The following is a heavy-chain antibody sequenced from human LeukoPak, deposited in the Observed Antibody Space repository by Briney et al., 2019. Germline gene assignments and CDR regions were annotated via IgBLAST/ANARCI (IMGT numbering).Heavy chain of an antibody. CDR1: GYRFTSYW. CDR2: IYPGDSDT. D-gene: IGHD6-19*01. V-gene: IGHV5-51*01. J-gene: IGHJ4*02. Sequence: GESLKISFKGSGYRFTSYWIGWVRPMPGKGLEWMGIIYPGDSDTRYSPSFQGQVTLSDDKSLSTAYLQWSSLKASDTAMYYGARQELAVAGSFDYWGQGTLVTVSS. CDR3: ARQELAVAGSFDY.